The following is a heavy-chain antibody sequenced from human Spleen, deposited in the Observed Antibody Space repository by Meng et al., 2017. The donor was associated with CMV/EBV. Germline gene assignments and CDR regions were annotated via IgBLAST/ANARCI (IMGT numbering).Heavy chain of an antibody. J-gene: IGHJ4*02. V-gene: IGHV3-11*01. CDR2: ISSRGSTI. CDR1: GFTFSDYY. Sequence: CAASGFTFSDYYMSWIRQAPGKGLEWVSYISSRGSTIYYADSVKGRFTISRDNAKKSLYLQMNSLRAEDTAVYYCPREGSDSYYFDYWGQGTLVTVSS. D-gene: IGHD2-21*02. CDR3: PREGSDSYYFDY.